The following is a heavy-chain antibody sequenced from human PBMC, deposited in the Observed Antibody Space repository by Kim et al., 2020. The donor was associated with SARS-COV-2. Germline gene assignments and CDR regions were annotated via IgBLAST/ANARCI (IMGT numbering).Heavy chain of an antibody. CDR3: ARDASYDSSGSLDY. D-gene: IGHD3-22*01. Sequence: SPKFQGRVTITRETSASPAYMELSSLRSEDTAVYYCARDASYDSSGSLDYWGQGTLVTVSS. J-gene: IGHJ4*02. V-gene: IGHV1-3*01.